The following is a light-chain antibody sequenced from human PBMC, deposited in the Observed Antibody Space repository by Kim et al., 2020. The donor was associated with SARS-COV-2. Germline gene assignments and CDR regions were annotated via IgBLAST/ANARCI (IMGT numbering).Light chain of an antibody. Sequence: DIQMTQSPSSLSASVGDRVTITCRASQSISRYLNWYQHKPGKAPQVLIYGASSLQSGVPSRFSGRGSGTDFTLTISSLQPEDSATYYCQQSYSSWTFGQGTKVDIK. CDR3: QQSYSSWT. V-gene: IGKV1-39*01. J-gene: IGKJ1*01. CDR1: QSISRY. CDR2: GAS.